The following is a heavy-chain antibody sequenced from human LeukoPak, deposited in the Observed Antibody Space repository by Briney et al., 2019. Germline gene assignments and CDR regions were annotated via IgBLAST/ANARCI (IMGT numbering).Heavy chain of an antibody. J-gene: IGHJ5*02. CDR3: ARDHGSNVVWPVGWFDP. Sequence: EASVKVSRKASGYTFTGYYMHWVRQAPGQGLEWMGWINPNSGGTNYAQKFQGWVTMTRDTSISTAYMELSRLRSDDTAVYYCARDHGSNVVWPVGWFDPWGQGTLVTVSS. V-gene: IGHV1-2*04. CDR2: INPNSGGT. D-gene: IGHD2-8*01. CDR1: GYTFTGYY.